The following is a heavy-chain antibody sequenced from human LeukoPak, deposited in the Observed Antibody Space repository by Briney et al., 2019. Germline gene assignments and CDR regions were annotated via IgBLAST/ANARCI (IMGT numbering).Heavy chain of an antibody. Sequence: SETLSLTCTVSGGSISSGSYYWSWIRQPAGKGLEWIGRIYTSGSTNYNPSLKSRVTISVDTSKNQFSLKLSSVTAADTAVYYCAREFGSSSNFDYWGQGTLVTVSS. CDR1: GGSISSGSYY. CDR2: IYTSGST. D-gene: IGHD6-6*01. J-gene: IGHJ4*02. V-gene: IGHV4-61*02. CDR3: AREFGSSSNFDY.